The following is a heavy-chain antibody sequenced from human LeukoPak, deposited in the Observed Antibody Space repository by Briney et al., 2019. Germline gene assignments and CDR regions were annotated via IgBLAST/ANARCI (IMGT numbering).Heavy chain of an antibody. V-gene: IGHV4-39*01. D-gene: IGHD2-2*02. CDR2: MYYTGSA. CDR3: ARHGRGDIVVVPAAIPDY. Sequence: SQTLSLTCTVSGGSISSGDYYWGWIRQPPGKGLEWIGCMYYTGSAYYNPSLKSRVTISVDTSKNQFSLKLTSVTAADTAVYHCARHGRGDIVVVPAAIPDYWGQGTLVTVSS. CDR1: GGSISSGDYY. J-gene: IGHJ4*02.